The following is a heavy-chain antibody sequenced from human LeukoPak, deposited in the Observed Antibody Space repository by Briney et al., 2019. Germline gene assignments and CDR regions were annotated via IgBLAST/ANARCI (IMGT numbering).Heavy chain of an antibody. CDR3: AKFKGHYYYDSSGFCDN. J-gene: IGHJ4*02. V-gene: IGHV3-30*18. Sequence: PGGSLRLSCAASGFTFSSYGMHWVRQAPGKGLEWVAVISYDGSNKYYADSVKGRFSISRDNSNYTLHLQMNSLRVEDTAVFYCAKFKGHYYYDSSGFCDNWGQGTLVTVSS. CDR2: ISYDGSNK. CDR1: GFTFSSYG. D-gene: IGHD3-22*01.